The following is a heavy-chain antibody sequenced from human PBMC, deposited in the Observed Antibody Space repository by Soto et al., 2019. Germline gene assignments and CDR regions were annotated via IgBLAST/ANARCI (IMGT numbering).Heavy chain of an antibody. D-gene: IGHD4-17*01. CDR2: ISTFNVNT. V-gene: IGHV1-18*04. CDR1: ASTFTGYT. J-gene: IGHJ5*02. CDR3: ARGTVTSGRWFGP. Sequence: QVHLVQSGTEVKEPGASVQVSCKASASTFTGYTITWVRQAPGQGLEWMGWISTFNVNTKYAGNFEGSVTMTTNTSTTKAYMELTSLTFDDTAVYFCARGTVTSGRWFGPWGQVTLVSVSS.